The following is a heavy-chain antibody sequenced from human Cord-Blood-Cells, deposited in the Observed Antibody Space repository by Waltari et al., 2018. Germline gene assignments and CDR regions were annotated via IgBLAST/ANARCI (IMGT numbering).Heavy chain of an antibody. V-gene: IGHV4-39*07. D-gene: IGHD2-21*02. J-gene: IGHJ4*02. Sequence: QLQLQESGPGLVKPSETLSLTCTVSGGSISSSSYYWGWIRQPPGKGLGCIGSIYYSVRTYYTPSLMSRVTISVDTSKNQFSLNLSSVPAADTAVYYCARIVVVTAIDYCGQGTLVTVSS. CDR3: ARIVVVTAIDY. CDR1: GGSISSSSYY. CDR2: IYYSVRT.